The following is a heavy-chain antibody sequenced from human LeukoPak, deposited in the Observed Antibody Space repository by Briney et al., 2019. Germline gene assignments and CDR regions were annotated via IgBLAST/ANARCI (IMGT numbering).Heavy chain of an antibody. Sequence: KPSETLSLTCSVSGYSISSGSYWGWIRQPPGKGLEWIGSIYHSGSTYYNPSLKSRVTISVDTSKNQFSLKLSSVTAADTAVYYCARVYCSSTSCYWFDPWGQGTLVTVSS. D-gene: IGHD2-2*01. V-gene: IGHV4-38-2*02. CDR2: IYHSGST. CDR1: GYSISSGSY. CDR3: ARVYCSSTSCYWFDP. J-gene: IGHJ5*02.